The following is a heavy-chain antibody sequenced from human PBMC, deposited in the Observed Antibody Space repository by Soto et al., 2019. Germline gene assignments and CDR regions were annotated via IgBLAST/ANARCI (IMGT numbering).Heavy chain of an antibody. Sequence: PSETLSFTCTVSGGSISNAAYSWSWIRQPPGKGLEWIGYIYPSGMPFYNPSLRSRVTISIDRSNDQFSLNLKSVTAADTAVYYCARERGGYGLFDSWGQGTLVTVSS. D-gene: IGHD5-18*01. CDR1: GGSISNAAYS. CDR2: IYPSGMP. V-gene: IGHV4-30-2*01. J-gene: IGHJ4*02. CDR3: ARERGGYGLFDS.